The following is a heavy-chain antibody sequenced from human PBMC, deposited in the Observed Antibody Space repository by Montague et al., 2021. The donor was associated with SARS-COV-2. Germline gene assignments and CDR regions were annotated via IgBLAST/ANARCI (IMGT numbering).Heavy chain of an antibody. J-gene: IGHJ4*02. D-gene: IGHD5-24*01. CDR1: GFNFSSYV. CDR3: AAEMATISAPLDY. CDR2: IWNDGSSK. Sequence: SLRLSCAASGFNFSSYVMHWVRQAPGKGLEWVAVIWNDGSSKHSADSVKGRFTIFRDNSKNTLFLQMNSLRAEDTAVYYCAAEMATISAPLDYWGQGTLVTVSS. V-gene: IGHV3-33*03.